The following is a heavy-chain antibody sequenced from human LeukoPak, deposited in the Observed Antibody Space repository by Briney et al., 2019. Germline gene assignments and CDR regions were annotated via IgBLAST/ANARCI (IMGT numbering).Heavy chain of an antibody. CDR1: GVSIYSSTFY. Sequence: SETLSLTCSVSGVSIYSSTFYWAWIRQPPGKGLEFIVSIYYNENTYHNPSLRSRLTISVDTSTNHFSLRLTSVTAADTAIYYCARQLAAGNDAFDIWGQGTVVTVSS. CDR2: IYYNENT. V-gene: IGHV4-39*01. J-gene: IGHJ3*02. D-gene: IGHD2-15*01. CDR3: ARQLAAGNDAFDI.